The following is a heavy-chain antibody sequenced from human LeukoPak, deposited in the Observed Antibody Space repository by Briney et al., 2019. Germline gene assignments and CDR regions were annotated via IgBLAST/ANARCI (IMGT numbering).Heavy chain of an antibody. D-gene: IGHD3-22*01. CDR3: AKRHTNYYDSSGYYYDDY. V-gene: IGHV3-23*01. Sequence: GGSLRLSCVASGFTSSSYIMHWVRQAPGKGLEWVSAISGSGGSTYYADSVKGRFTISRDNSKNTLYLQMNSLRAEDTAVYYCAKRHTNYYDSSGYYYDDYWGQGTLVTVSS. J-gene: IGHJ4*02. CDR2: ISGSGGST. CDR1: GFTSSSYI.